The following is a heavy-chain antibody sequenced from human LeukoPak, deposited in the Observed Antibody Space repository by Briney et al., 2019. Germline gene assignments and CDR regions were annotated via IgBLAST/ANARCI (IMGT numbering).Heavy chain of an antibody. D-gene: IGHD4-17*01. Sequence: PGGSLRLSCVASGFTFSKYTMSWVRQAPGKGLEWVSGIYGGTTTRTSHSEAEKRHFTIPTSNSKNTLYLQMNSLRDEDTATYYCAKDVTPDGLWDIDYWGQGTLITVSS. CDR2: IYGGTTTRT. CDR3: AKDVTPDGLWDIDY. V-gene: IGHV3-23*01. J-gene: IGHJ4*02. CDR1: GFTFSKYT.